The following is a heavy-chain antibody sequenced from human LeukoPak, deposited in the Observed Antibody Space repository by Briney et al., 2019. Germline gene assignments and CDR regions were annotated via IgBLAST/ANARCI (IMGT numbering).Heavy chain of an antibody. Sequence: SETLSLTCAVYGGSFRGYYWSWIRQPPGKGLEWIGEINHSGSTNYNPSLKSRVTISVDTSKNQFSLKLSSVTAADTAVYYCARGQLCDYWGQGTLVTVSS. V-gene: IGHV4-34*01. J-gene: IGHJ4*02. CDR1: GGSFRGYY. D-gene: IGHD5-18*01. CDR3: ARGQLCDY. CDR2: INHSGST.